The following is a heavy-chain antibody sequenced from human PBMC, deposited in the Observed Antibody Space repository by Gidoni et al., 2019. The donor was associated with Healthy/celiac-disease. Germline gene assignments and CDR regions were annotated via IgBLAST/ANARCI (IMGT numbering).Heavy chain of an antibody. CDR3: PRNRGAYSSGWSEGVY. Sequence: QVQLVESGGGVVQPGGSLRLSCAASGFTFSSYGMHWVRQAPGKGLEWVAFIRYDGSNKYYADSVKGRFTISRDNSKNTLYLQMNSLRAEDTAVYYCPRNRGAYSSGWSEGVYWGQGTLVTVSS. J-gene: IGHJ4*02. CDR1: GFTFSSYG. V-gene: IGHV3-30*02. D-gene: IGHD6-19*01. CDR2: IRYDGSNK.